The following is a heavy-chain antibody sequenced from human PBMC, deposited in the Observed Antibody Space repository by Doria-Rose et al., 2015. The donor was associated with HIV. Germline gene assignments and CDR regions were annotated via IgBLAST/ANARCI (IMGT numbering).Heavy chain of an antibody. V-gene: IGHV2-26*01. CDR2: IFSDDER. D-gene: IGHD6-13*01. CDR1: GVSLSSPGLG. J-gene: IGHJ4*02. CDR3: ARIKSSRWYHKYYFDF. Sequence: QVQLVQSGPVLVKPTETLTLTCTVSGVSLSSPGLGVSWIRQPPGKALEWPVHIFSDDERSYTTSLKSRLTITRGTSKSQVVLTMTDMDPVDTATYYCARIKSSRWYHKYYFDFWGQGTLVIVSA.